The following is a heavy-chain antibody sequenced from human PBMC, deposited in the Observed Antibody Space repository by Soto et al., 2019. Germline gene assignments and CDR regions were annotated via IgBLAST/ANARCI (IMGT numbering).Heavy chain of an antibody. CDR3: ARGTDDSSGRIFDY. D-gene: IGHD3-22*01. CDR2: IIPIFGTA. CDR1: GGTFSSYA. J-gene: IGHJ4*02. V-gene: IGHV1-69*12. Sequence: QVQLVQSGAEVKKPGSSVKVSCKASGGTFSSYAISWVRQAPGQGLEWMGGIIPIFGTANYAQKFQGRVTITADESTGTAYMGLSSLRSEDTAVYYCARGTDDSSGRIFDYWGQGTLVTVSS.